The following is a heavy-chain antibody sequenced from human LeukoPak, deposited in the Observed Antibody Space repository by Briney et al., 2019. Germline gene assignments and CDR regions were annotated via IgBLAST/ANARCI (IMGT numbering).Heavy chain of an antibody. CDR3: ARGARAGYNLEPFDY. CDR2: IYYSGST. D-gene: IGHD5-24*01. Sequence: SETLSLTCTVSGGSMSSYYWSWIRQPPGKGLGWIGYIYYSGSTKYNPSLKSRVTISVDTSKNQFSLKLSSVTAADTAVDYCARGARAGYNLEPFDYWGQGTLVTVSS. V-gene: IGHV4-59*08. CDR1: GGSMSSYY. J-gene: IGHJ4*02.